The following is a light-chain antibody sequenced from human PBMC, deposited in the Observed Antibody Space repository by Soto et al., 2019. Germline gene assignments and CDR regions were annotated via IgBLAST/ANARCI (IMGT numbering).Light chain of an antibody. CDR3: QQRSNWPPT. V-gene: IGKV3-11*01. CDR1: QSVSSY. CDR2: DAS. Sequence: EIVLTQSPASVSLSPGGRATLSCRASQSVSSYLAWYQQKPGQAPRLLIYDASNRATGIPARFSGSGSGTDFTLTISSLEPEDFAVYYCQQRSNWPPTFGGGTKV. J-gene: IGKJ4*01.